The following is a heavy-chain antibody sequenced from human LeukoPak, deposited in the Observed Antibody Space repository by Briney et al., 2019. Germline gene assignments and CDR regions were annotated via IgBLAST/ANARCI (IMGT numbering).Heavy chain of an antibody. J-gene: IGHJ4*02. Sequence: PSETLSLTCTVSGGPVSRHYWSWIRQPAGKGLEWIGRIYSSGSTSYNTSLKSRVTMSVDTSKNQFSLRLGSVTAADTAVYYCTRDRYSQGPPYYFDSWGQGTLVTVSS. CDR3: TRDRYSQGPPYYFDS. V-gene: IGHV4-4*07. CDR2: IYSSGST. CDR1: GGPVSRHY. D-gene: IGHD5-18*01.